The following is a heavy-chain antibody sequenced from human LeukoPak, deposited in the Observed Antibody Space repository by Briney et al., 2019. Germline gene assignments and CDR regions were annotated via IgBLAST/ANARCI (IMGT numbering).Heavy chain of an antibody. V-gene: IGHV1-2*06. CDR2: INPNSGGT. J-gene: IGHJ5*02. Sequence: ASVKVSCKASGYIFTGHYMHWVRQAPGQGLEWMGRINPNSGGTNYAQKFQGRVTITRNTSISTAYMELSSLRSEDTAVYYCARGQRVVVPAAIKYWFDPWGQGTLVTVSS. CDR1: GYIFTGHY. D-gene: IGHD2-2*02. CDR3: ARGQRVVVPAAIKYWFDP.